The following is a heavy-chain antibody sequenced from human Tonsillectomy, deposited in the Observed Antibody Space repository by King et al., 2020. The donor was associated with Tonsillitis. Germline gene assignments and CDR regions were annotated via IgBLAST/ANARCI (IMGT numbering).Heavy chain of an antibody. CDR1: GFTFDDYG. CDR3: ARLQSISIVLRVYALDY. J-gene: IGHJ4*02. CDR2: INWNGGST. V-gene: IGHV3-20*04. Sequence: VQLVESGGGVVRPGGSLRLSCAASGFTFDDYGMSWVRQAPGKGLEWVANINWNGGSTGYADSVKGRFTISRDNAKNSLYLQMNSLRAEDTALYYCARLQSISIVLRVYALDYWGQGTLVTVSS. D-gene: IGHD2-8*01.